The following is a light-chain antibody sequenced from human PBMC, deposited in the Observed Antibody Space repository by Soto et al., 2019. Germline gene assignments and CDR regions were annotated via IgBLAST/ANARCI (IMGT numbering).Light chain of an antibody. V-gene: IGKV3-15*01. CDR3: QQYYNWPRT. CDR2: GAS. J-gene: IGKJ1*01. CDR1: QSVSSN. Sequence: MTHSPATLSVSPGERATLSCRASQSVSSNLAWYQQKPGQAPRILIYGASTRDTGIPDRFSGSGSGTECTLRISRLQSEDFEVYYCQQYYNWPRTFGQGTKVDIK.